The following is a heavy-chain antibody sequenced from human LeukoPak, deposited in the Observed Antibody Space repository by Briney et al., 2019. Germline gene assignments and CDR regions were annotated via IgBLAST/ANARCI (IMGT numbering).Heavy chain of an antibody. CDR1: GGSIGSYH. CDR3: ARVASKGGMDV. D-gene: IGHD5/OR15-5a*01. J-gene: IGHJ6*02. CDR2: VHYTWNT. V-gene: IGHV4-59*01. Sequence: SETLSLTCSVSGGSIGSYHWSWIRQPPGKGLEWIGHVHYTWNTKYNPSLTGRVSISLDRSKNQFSLSLSSLAAADTAVYYCARVASKGGMDVWGQGTTVIVSS.